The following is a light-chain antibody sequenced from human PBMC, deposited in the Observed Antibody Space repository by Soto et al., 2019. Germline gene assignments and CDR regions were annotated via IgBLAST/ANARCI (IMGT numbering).Light chain of an antibody. CDR3: ASYPSSSTLV. CDR1: SNDVGGHDY. V-gene: IGLV2-14*03. CDR2: DVR. J-gene: IGLJ1*01. Sequence: QSALTQPASVSGSPGQSIIISCTGTSNDVGGHDYVSWYQQHPGKAPKLLIYDVRSRASGVSDRSSGSKSGHTASLTISGSRPEDEADYYCASYPSSSTLVFGTGTKLTVL.